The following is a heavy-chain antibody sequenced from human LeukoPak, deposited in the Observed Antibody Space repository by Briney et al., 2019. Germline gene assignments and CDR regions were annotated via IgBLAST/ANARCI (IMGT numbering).Heavy chain of an antibody. V-gene: IGHV4-39*07. CDR2: IYYSGST. D-gene: IGHD5-12*01. Sequence: SETLSLTCTVSGGSISSSSYYWGWIRQPPGKGLEWIGSIYYSGSTYYNPSLKSRVTISVDTSKNQFSLKLSSVTAADTAVYYCARGDSGYDQEFDYWGQGTLVTVSS. CDR1: GGSISSSSYY. CDR3: ARGDSGYDQEFDY. J-gene: IGHJ4*02.